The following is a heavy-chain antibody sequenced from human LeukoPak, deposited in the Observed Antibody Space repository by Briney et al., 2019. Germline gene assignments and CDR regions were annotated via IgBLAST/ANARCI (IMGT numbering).Heavy chain of an antibody. CDR3: ARERSLTNWFDP. Sequence: KPSETLSLTCTVSGGSISSYYWSWIRQPPGKGLEWIGYIYYSGSTNYNPSLQSRVTMSLDTSRNQFSLHLSSVTAADTAVYYCARERSLTNWFDPWGQGTLVTAS. CDR2: IYYSGST. CDR1: GGSISSYY. J-gene: IGHJ5*02. V-gene: IGHV4-59*01.